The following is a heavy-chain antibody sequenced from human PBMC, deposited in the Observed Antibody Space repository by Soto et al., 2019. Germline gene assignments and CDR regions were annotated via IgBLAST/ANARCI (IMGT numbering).Heavy chain of an antibody. V-gene: IGHV3-11*01. Sequence: GGSLRLSCAASGFTFSDYYMSWIRQAPGKGLEWVSYISSSGSTIYYADSVKGRFTISRDNSKNSLYLQMNSLRAEDMAVYYCASLTANDFWSGYYGGYFDYWGQGTLVTVSS. J-gene: IGHJ4*02. CDR3: ASLTANDFWSGYYGGYFDY. D-gene: IGHD3-3*01. CDR1: GFTFSDYY. CDR2: ISSSGSTI.